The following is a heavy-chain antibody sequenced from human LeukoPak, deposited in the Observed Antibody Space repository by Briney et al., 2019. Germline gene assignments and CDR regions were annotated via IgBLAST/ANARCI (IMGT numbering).Heavy chain of an antibody. CDR1: GFTFSSYS. CDR2: TNGDGRET. J-gene: IGHJ4*02. V-gene: IGHV3-7*01. D-gene: IGHD2-15*01. Sequence: PGGSLRLSCAASGFTFSSYSMNWVRQAPGKGLEWVANTNGDGRETHYVDTVKGRCTISRDNAINTLYLQMDSLRVEDTAVYYCARSSDKGTVDYWGQGTLVTVSS. CDR3: ARSSDKGTVDY.